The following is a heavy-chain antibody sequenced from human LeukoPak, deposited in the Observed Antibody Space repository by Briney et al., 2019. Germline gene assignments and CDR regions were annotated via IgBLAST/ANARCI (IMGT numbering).Heavy chain of an antibody. Sequence: PGGSLRLSCAASGFTLSNYDTSWVRQAPGKGLEWVSASGGDGGSTYADSVKGRFIISRDTSKNTLYLQMNSLRAEDTATYYCAKALNYWYFDLWGRGNLVTVSS. CDR3: AKALNYWYFDL. V-gene: IGHV3-23*01. J-gene: IGHJ2*01. CDR2: SGGDGGST. CDR1: GFTLSNYD.